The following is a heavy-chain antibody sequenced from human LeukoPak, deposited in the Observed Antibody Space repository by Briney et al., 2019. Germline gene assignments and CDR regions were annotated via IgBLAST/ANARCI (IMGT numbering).Heavy chain of an antibody. V-gene: IGHV3-43*01. D-gene: IGHD3-3*01. J-gene: IGHJ4*02. CDR3: GKDNEHYDFWNGYEY. Sequence: PGGSLRLAWAASGFTFEEYSMQWVRRPPGKGLEWVAVIRWDGGTTYYADSVKGRFTISRDNSEKSVYLQMNSLRTEDTAFYYCGKDNEHYDFWNGYEYRGQGTLVTVSS. CDR1: GFTFEEYS. CDR2: IRWDGGTT.